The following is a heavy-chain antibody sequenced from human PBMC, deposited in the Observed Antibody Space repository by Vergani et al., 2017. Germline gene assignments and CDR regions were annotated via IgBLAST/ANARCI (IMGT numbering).Heavy chain of an antibody. CDR1: GFTFSSYA. V-gene: IGHV3-23*01. Sequence: EVQLLESGGGLVQPGGSLRLSCAASGFTFSSYAMSWVRQAPGKGLEWVSAISGSGGSTYYADSVKGRFTISRDNAKNTLYLQMNSLRAEDTAVYYCAINPRSGYEAAAGAYYYYYGMDVWGQGTTVTVSS. J-gene: IGHJ6*02. CDR3: AINPRSGYEAAAGAYYYYYGMDV. CDR2: ISGSGGST. D-gene: IGHD6-13*01.